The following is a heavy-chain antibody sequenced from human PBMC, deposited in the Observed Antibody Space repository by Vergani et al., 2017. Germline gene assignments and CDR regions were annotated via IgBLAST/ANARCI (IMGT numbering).Heavy chain of an antibody. CDR3: ARGSCLGGSCYKPLFDY. CDR2: IYTSGST. Sequence: QVQLQESGPGLVKPSQTLSLTCTVSGGSINSHNYYWSWIRQPAGKGLEWIGRIYTSGSTNYNPSLKSRVTMSVDTSKNQFSLKLSSVTAADTAVYYCARGSCLGGSCYKPLFDYWGQGILVTVSS. CDR1: GGSINSHNYY. V-gene: IGHV4-61*02. J-gene: IGHJ4*02. D-gene: IGHD2-15*01.